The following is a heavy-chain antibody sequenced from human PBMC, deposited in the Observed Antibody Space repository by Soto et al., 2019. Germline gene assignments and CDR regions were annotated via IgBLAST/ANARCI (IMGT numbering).Heavy chain of an antibody. J-gene: IGHJ6*02. CDR2: ISGSGGST. Sequence: GGSLRLSCAASGFTFSSYGMSWVRQAPGKGLEWVSAISGSGGSTYYVDSVKGRFTISRDNSKNTLYLQMNSLRAEDTDVNYCAKDLGGNSGSTDYYYGMDVWGQGTTVTVSS. CDR1: GFTFSSYG. D-gene: IGHD1-26*01. CDR3: AKDLGGNSGSTDYYYGMDV. V-gene: IGHV3-23*01.